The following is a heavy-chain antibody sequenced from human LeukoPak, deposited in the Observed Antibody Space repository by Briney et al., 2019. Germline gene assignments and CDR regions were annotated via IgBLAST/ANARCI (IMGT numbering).Heavy chain of an antibody. CDR1: GGSFSGYY. CDR3: AREDVEGRNYYYYGMDV. J-gene: IGHJ6*02. V-gene: IGHV4-34*01. CDR2: INHSGST. Sequence: PSETLSLTCAVYGGSFSGYYWSWIRQPPGKGLEWIGEINHSGSTNYNPSLKSRVTISVDTSKNQFSLKLSSVTAADTAVYYCAREDVEGRNYYYYGMDVWGQGTTVTVSS. D-gene: IGHD2-15*01.